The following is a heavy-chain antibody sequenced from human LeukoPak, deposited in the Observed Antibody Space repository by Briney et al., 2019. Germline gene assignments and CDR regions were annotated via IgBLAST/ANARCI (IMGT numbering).Heavy chain of an antibody. J-gene: IGHJ4*02. CDR3: ARVPIEWSNLYFDY. D-gene: IGHD2-8*01. Sequence: GDSVEVSCKASGYTLSDYYVHWVRQAPGQGLEWMGMINPNTGATKTAQKFQGRVTMTGDTSINTASMELTSLTSGDAAVYYCARVPIEWSNLYFDYWGQGTHVTVSS. CDR1: GYTLSDYY. V-gene: IGHV1-2*02. CDR2: INPNTGAT.